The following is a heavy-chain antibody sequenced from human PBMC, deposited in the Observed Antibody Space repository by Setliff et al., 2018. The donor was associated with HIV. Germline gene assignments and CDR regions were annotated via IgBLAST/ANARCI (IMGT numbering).Heavy chain of an antibody. V-gene: IGHV1-24*01. CDR3: ASHRRVGTTVLFSY. CDR2: FDSEQDKT. CDR1: GYTLTDLS. Sequence: ASVKVSCKVSGYTLTDLSIHWVRQAPGKGLEWMGGFDSEQDKTIYAQKFQGRVTMTEDTSTDTAYMQLNSLRSEDTAVYFCASHRRVGTTVLFSYWGQGTLVTVSS. J-gene: IGHJ4*02. D-gene: IGHD1-1*01.